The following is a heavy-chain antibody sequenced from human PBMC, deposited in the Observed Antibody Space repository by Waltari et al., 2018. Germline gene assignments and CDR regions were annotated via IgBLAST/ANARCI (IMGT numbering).Heavy chain of an antibody. CDR1: GDSMSSNSW. Sequence: QLQLQQSGPGLVQPSESLSLTCAVSGDSMSSNSWWSWVRQSPGKGLEWIGQVHRSGRTNYNPSLASRVTVSIDTSNNQFSLKVPSATAADTAMYYCARDRGRGLYLDSWGQGTLVTVSP. CDR2: VHRSGRT. D-gene: IGHD2-15*01. CDR3: ARDRGRGLYLDS. J-gene: IGHJ4*02. V-gene: IGHV4-4*02.